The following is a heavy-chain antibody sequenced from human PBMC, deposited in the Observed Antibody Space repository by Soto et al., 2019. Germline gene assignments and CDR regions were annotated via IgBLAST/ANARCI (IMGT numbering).Heavy chain of an antibody. CDR3: ARVAAILTGYYYFDY. J-gene: IGHJ4*02. CDR2: IYYSGST. CDR1: GGSISSGGYY. V-gene: IGHV4-31*03. Sequence: SETLSLTCTVSGGSISSGGYYWSWIRQHPGKGLEWIGYIYYSGSTYYNPSLKSRVTISVDTSKNQFSLKLSSVTAADTAVYYCARVAAILTGYYYFDYWGQGTLVTVSS. D-gene: IGHD3-9*01.